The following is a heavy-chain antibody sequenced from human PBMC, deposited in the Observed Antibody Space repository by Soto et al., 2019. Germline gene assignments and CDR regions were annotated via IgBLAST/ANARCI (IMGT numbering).Heavy chain of an antibody. CDR1: GASLSRYY. Sequence: QVVLQESGPGVVKPSDTLSLTCNVSGASLSRYYWSWIRHPPGKGLEWIGLIYATGDTDYSPSLQSRISMSVDMSKKQFSLTLRSVTAADTAIYYCVRDGTKNLRDRFEPWGRGILVTVSS. CDR2: IYATGDT. J-gene: IGHJ5*02. CDR3: VRDGTKNLRDRFEP. V-gene: IGHV4-4*07. D-gene: IGHD1-26*01.